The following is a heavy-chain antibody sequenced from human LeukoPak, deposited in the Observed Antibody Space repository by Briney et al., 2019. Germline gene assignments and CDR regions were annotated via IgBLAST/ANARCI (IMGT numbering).Heavy chain of an antibody. V-gene: IGHV4-39*01. Sequence: PSETLSLTCTVSGGSISSSSYYWGWIRQPPGKGLEWIGSIYYSGSTYYNPSLKSRVTISVDTSKNQFSLKLSSVTAADTAVYYCARQTHYYGSGSLCWFDPWGQGTLVTVSS. CDR3: ARQTHYYGSGSLCWFDP. D-gene: IGHD3-10*01. CDR1: GGSISSSSYY. CDR2: IYYSGST. J-gene: IGHJ5*02.